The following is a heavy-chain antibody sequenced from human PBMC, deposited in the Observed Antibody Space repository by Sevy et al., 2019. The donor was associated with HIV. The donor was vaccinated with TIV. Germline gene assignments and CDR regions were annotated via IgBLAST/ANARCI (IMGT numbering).Heavy chain of an antibody. Sequence: ASVKVSCKASGYTFTSFYLHWVRQAPGQGLEWMGLFNPSTGSTTYAQNFHGRVTMTRDTSANTVYMELSRLSSEDTAVYYCARSPSSAMARGHFDYWGQGTLVTVSS. CDR3: ARSPSSAMARGHFDY. CDR1: GYTFTSFY. D-gene: IGHD5-18*01. V-gene: IGHV1-46*01. J-gene: IGHJ4*02. CDR2: FNPSTGST.